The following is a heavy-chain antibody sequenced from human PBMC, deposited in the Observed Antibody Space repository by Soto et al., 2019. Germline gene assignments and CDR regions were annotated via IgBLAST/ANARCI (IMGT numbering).Heavy chain of an antibody. D-gene: IGHD6-6*01. Sequence: LRLSCAASGFTFSSYGMHWVRQAPGKGLEWVAVIWYDGSNKYYADSVKGRFTISRDNSKNTLYLQMNSLRAEDTAVYYCARDSSSDWFDPWGQGTLVTVSS. V-gene: IGHV3-33*01. CDR3: ARDSSSDWFDP. CDR1: GFTFSSYG. CDR2: IWYDGSNK. J-gene: IGHJ5*02.